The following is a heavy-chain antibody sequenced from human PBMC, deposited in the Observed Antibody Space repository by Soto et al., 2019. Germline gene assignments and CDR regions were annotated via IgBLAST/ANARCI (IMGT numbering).Heavy chain of an antibody. CDR2: IMGDGTIT. V-gene: IGHV3-74*01. CDR3: TRDPGRNWFDP. CDR1: GFTFSSYW. J-gene: IGHJ5*02. Sequence: LRLSCAASGFTFSSYWMHWVRQAPGEGLVWVSRIMGDGTITNYADSVKGRFTISRDNVKNTVYLQMNSLRAEDTAVYFCTRDPGRNWFDPWGQGTLVTVSS.